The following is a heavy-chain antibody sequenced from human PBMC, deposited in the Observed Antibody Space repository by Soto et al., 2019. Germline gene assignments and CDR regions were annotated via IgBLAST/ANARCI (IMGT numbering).Heavy chain of an antibody. V-gene: IGHV3-30-3*02. D-gene: IGHD1-1*01. CDR3: AKRAAGTGAYLDS. J-gene: IGHJ4*02. CDR1: GFSFSFASHA. CDR2: ISFDGGNK. Sequence: QVQLVESGGGVVQPGRSLRLSCVASGFSFSFASHALNWVRQAPGKGLEWVAVISFDGGNKFYADSVKGRFTISRDNSKNTLYLEMSTLRPDDTAVYYCAKRAAGTGAYLDSCVQGTLVSVSS.